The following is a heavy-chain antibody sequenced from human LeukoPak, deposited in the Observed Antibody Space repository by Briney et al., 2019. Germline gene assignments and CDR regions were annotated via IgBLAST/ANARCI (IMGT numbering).Heavy chain of an antibody. J-gene: IGHJ4*02. CDR3: ARHASYYGSGSYYLDF. CDR2: INPGDPDT. Sequence: GESLKISCKGSGYSFTSSWIGWVCQMPGKGLEWMGIINPGDPDTRYSPSFQGQVTISVDTSISTAFLYWSSLKASDTAMYYCARHASYYGSGSYYLDFWGQGTLVTVSS. V-gene: IGHV5-51*01. D-gene: IGHD3-10*01. CDR1: GYSFTSSW.